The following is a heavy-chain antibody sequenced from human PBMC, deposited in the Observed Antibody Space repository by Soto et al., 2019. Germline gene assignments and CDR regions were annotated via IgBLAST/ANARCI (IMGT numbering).Heavy chain of an antibody. CDR2: ISGYNGKT. J-gene: IGHJ6*02. CDR1: GDRKDSCG. V-gene: IGHV1-18*01. Sequence: SAELCWKDSGDRKDSCGMRWVQHDNEQGLEWMGWISGYNGKTKYAQKLQGRVSMTTDTSTSTAYMELRSLGSDDTAVYYCAREGDRPYYYYGMDVWGQGTTVTVSS. CDR3: AREGDRPYYYYGMDV. D-gene: IGHD3-16*01.